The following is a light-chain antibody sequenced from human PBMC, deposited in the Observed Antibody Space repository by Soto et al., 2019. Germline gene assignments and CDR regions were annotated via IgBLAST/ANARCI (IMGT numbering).Light chain of an antibody. J-gene: IGLJ2*01. CDR2: EDN. CDR1: RGSIASNY. CDR3: QSYDSSSVV. Sequence: NFMLTQPHSVSESPGKTVTISCTRSRGSIASNYVQWYQQRPGSAPTTVIYEDNQRPSGVPDRFSGSIDSSSNSASLTISGLKTEDEADYYCQSYDSSSVVFGGWTTLTVL. V-gene: IGLV6-57*04.